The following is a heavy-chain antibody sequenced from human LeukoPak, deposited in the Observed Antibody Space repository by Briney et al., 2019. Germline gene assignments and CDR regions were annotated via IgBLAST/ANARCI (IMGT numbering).Heavy chain of an antibody. D-gene: IGHD3-3*01. CDR2: IIPIFGTA. J-gene: IGHJ5*02. Sequence: GASVKVSCKASGGTFSSYAISWVRQAPGQGLEWMGGIIPIFGTANYAQKFQGRVTITTDESTSTAYMELSSLRPEDTAVYYCARSHYDFWSANWFDPWGQGTLVTVSS. V-gene: IGHV1-69*05. CDR1: GGTFSSYA. CDR3: ARSHYDFWSANWFDP.